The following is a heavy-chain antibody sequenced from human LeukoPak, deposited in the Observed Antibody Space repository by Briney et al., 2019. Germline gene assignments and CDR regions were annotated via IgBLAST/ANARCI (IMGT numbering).Heavy chain of an antibody. V-gene: IGHV1-2*04. J-gene: IGHJ4*02. Sequence: ASVKVSCKASGYTFTSYGISWVRQAPGQGLEWMGWINPNSGGTNYAQKFQGWVTMTRDTSISTAYMELSRLRSDDTAVYYCARVSEGKSEFDYWGQGTLVTVSS. CDR2: INPNSGGT. CDR3: ARVSEGKSEFDY. D-gene: IGHD1-14*01. CDR1: GYTFTSYG.